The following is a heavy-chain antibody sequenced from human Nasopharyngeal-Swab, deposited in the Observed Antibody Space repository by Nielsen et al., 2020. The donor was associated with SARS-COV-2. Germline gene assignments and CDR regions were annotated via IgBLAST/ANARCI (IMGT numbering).Heavy chain of an antibody. D-gene: IGHD2-15*01. CDR2: IYSGGDT. CDR1: GFNVIDNY. CDR3: ARASGSRHWYRPYCFDN. V-gene: IGHV3-53*01. Sequence: GESLKISCAASGFNVIDNYMTWVRQAPGKGLEWVSVIYSGGDTYYADSVEGRFTISRDNSKNTLYLQMNSLSADDTAVYYCARASGSRHWYRPYCFDNWGQGTLVIVSS. J-gene: IGHJ4*02.